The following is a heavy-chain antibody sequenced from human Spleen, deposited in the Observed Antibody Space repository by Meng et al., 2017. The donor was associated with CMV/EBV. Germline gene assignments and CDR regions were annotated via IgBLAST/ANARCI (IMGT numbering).Heavy chain of an antibody. CDR2: IRDDGKKI. CDR1: GFAFVRYG. J-gene: IGHJ6*02. Sequence: GESLKISCAASGFAFVRYGMHWVRQAPGKGLEWLTFIRDDGKKIYSADSVRGRFTISRDNAMNTLHLQMNSLRAEDTAVYYCATSGGELPVYYYYYAMDVWGQGTTVTVSS. D-gene: IGHD1-26*01. CDR3: ATSGGELPVYYYYYAMDV. V-gene: IGHV3-30*02.